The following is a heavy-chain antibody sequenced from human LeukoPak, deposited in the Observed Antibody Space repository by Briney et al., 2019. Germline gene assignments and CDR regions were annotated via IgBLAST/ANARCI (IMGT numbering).Heavy chain of an antibody. CDR3: ARGYWNFGL. V-gene: IGHV3-7*01. Sequence: GGSLRLSCVASGFSFSNYWMTWVRQAPGKGLEWVANIKQDGSEKNYVDSVKGRFTSSRDNAKNSLYLQMNRLRAEDKAVYYCARGYWNFGLWGRGTQVTVSS. CDR2: IKQDGSEK. J-gene: IGHJ2*01. CDR1: GFSFSNYW.